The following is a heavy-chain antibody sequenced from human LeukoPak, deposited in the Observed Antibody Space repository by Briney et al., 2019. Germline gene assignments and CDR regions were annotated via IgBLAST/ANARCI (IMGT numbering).Heavy chain of an antibody. CDR2: IIPIFGTA. CDR3: ASTYETGHFDY. V-gene: IGHV1-69*13. J-gene: IGHJ4*02. D-gene: IGHD3-10*01. Sequence: SVKVPCKASGGTFNSFAFSWVRLAPGQGLDWMGGIIPIFGTANYAQKFQGRVTITADESTSTAYMELSSLRSEDTAVYFCASTYETGHFDYWGQGTLVTVSS. CDR1: GGTFNSFA.